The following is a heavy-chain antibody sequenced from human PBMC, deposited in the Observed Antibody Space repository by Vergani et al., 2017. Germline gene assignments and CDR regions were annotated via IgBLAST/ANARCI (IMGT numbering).Heavy chain of an antibody. CDR3: ARVEGWLRLNYDYYGMDA. Sequence: QVQLQESGPGLVKPSQTLSLTCTASGGSISSGDYYWSWIRQPPGKGLEWIGYIYYSGNTYYNPSLKSRVTISIDTSKIQFSLKLSPVTAADTAVYYGARVEGWLRLNYDYYGMDAWGQGTTVTVSS. J-gene: IGHJ6*02. D-gene: IGHD5-12*01. V-gene: IGHV4-30-4*08. CDR1: GGSISSGDYY. CDR2: IYYSGNT.